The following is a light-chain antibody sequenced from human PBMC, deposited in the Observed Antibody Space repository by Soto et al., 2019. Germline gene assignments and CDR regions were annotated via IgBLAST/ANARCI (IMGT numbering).Light chain of an antibody. CDR2: EVS. CDR3: MQSTQLPPT. V-gene: IGKV2D-29*02. Sequence: DVVITQTPLSLSVAPGQPASISCKSVQGLLHITGETFVFWYLQKPGQSPQLLIYEVSTRVSGVPDRFSGSGSGTDFTLEISRVETDDVGIYYCMQSTQLPPTFGQGTRLEIK. J-gene: IGKJ5*01. CDR1: QGLLHITGETF.